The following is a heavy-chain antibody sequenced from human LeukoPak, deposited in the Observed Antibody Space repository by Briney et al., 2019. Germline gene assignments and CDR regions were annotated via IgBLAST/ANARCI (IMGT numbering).Heavy chain of an antibody. CDR3: VRDASGYGSRLQH. J-gene: IGHJ1*01. V-gene: IGHV3-30-3*01. CDR2: ISYDGSNK. Sequence: GGSLRLSCAASGFTFSSYAMHWVRQAPGKGLEWVAVISYDGSNKYYADSVKGRFTISRDNSKNTLYLQMNSLRAEDTAVYYRVRDASGYGSRLQHWGQGTLVTVSS. CDR1: GFTFSSYA. D-gene: IGHD3-10*01.